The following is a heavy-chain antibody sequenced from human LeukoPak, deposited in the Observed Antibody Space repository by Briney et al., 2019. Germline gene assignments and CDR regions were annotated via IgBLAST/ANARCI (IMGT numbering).Heavy chain of an antibody. D-gene: IGHD5-18*01. Sequence: GGSLRFSCAASGFTFDDYAMHWGRQAPGKGLEWVSGISWNGGSIGYADSVKGRFTISRDNAKNSLYLQMNSLRAEDTALYYCAKDIGYSYGYPDYWGQGTLVTVSS. CDR1: GFTFDDYA. CDR3: AKDIGYSYGYPDY. J-gene: IGHJ4*02. V-gene: IGHV3-9*01. CDR2: ISWNGGSI.